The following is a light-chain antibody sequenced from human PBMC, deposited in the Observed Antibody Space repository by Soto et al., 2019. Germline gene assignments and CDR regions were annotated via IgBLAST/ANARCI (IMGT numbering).Light chain of an antibody. CDR3: AAWDDSLNGPV. Sequence: QPVLTQPPSASGTPGQRVTISCFGGSSNLGDNFVYWYQKVPGTAPKLLIYSTSQRPSGVPDRFSGSKSGTSASLAISGLRSDDEADYYCAAWDDSLNGPVFGGGTQLTVL. V-gene: IGLV1-47*02. J-gene: IGLJ3*02. CDR1: SSNLGDNF. CDR2: STS.